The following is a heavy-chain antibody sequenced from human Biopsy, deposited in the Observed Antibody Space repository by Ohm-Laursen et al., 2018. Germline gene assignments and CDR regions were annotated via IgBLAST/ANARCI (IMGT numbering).Heavy chain of an antibody. CDR1: GGSVSGYY. D-gene: IGHD1-26*01. Sequence: SETPSLTCTVSGGSVSGYYWSWIRQPPGKGLEWIGYIYYTGSTNYNPSLKSRVTISVDTSMNHLSLRLTFVTAADTAVYYCTRHAPSYSGSYWRYFDLWGRGTLVTVSS. J-gene: IGHJ2*01. V-gene: IGHV4-59*08. CDR2: IYYTGST. CDR3: TRHAPSYSGSYWRYFDL.